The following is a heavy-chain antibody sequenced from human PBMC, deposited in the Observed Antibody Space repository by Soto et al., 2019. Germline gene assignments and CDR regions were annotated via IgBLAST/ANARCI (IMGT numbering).Heavy chain of an antibody. D-gene: IGHD2-15*01. CDR2: INHSGST. V-gene: IGHV4-34*01. Sequence: NPSETLSLTCAVYGGSFSGYYWSWIRQPPGKGLEWIGEINHSGSTNYNPSLKSRVTISVDTSKNQFSLKLSSVTAADTAVYYCARVLTGGNPSKDYWGQGTMVTVSS. CDR3: ARVLTGGNPSKDY. CDR1: GGSFSGYY. J-gene: IGHJ4*02.